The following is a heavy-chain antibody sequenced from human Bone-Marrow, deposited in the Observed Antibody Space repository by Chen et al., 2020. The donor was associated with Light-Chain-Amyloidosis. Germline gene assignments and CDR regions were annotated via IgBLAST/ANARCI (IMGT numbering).Heavy chain of an antibody. V-gene: IGHV5-51*01. Sequence: IGWVRQMHGKGLEWMGFIYPGDSDARYSPSFEGQVTISADKSITTAYLQWRSLKASDTAMYYCARRRDGYNFDYWGQGILVTVSS. CDR3: ARRRDGYNFDY. CDR2: IYPGDSDA. J-gene: IGHJ4*02. D-gene: IGHD5-12*01.